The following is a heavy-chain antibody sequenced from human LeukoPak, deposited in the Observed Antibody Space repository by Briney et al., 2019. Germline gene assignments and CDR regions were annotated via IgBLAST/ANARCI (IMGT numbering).Heavy chain of an antibody. Sequence: SETLSLTCSVSGGSITSGAYSWSWIRQPPGKGLEWIGYIYHSGSTYYNPSLKSRVTISVDRSKNQFSLKLSSVTAADTAVYSCASSLRFLEWSKFDPWGQGTLVTVSS. CDR3: ASSLRFLEWSKFDP. V-gene: IGHV4-30-2*01. D-gene: IGHD3-3*01. CDR1: GGSITSGAYS. CDR2: IYHSGST. J-gene: IGHJ5*02.